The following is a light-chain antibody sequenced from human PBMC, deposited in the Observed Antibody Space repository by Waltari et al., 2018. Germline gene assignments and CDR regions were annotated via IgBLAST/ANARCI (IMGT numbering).Light chain of an antibody. CDR1: QSLLYSSTNKNY. CDR2: WAS. V-gene: IGKV4-1*01. CDR3: QQHYFNPRT. Sequence: DIVMTQSPDSLSVSLGERDTLNCKSSQSLLYSSTNKNYLAWYQQKPGQPPKLLIYWASVRDSGVPDRFSGSGSGTDFTLTISSLQAEDVALYYCQQHYFNPRTFGQGTKVEI. J-gene: IGKJ1*01.